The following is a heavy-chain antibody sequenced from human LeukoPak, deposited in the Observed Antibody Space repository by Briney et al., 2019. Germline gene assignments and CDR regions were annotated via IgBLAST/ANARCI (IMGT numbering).Heavy chain of an antibody. D-gene: IGHD3-22*01. CDR1: GFTFSSYV. CDR2: IWYDGSNK. V-gene: IGHV3-33*01. J-gene: IGHJ6*02. CDR3: ARDTYYYDSSGYYGYYYGMDV. Sequence: GGSLRHSCAAPGFTFSSYVLHWVRQAPGKGLGWGAVIWYDGSNKYYADSVKGRFTISRDNSKNTLYLQMNMLRAEDTAVYYCARDTYYYDSSGYYGYYYGMDVWGQGTTVTVSS.